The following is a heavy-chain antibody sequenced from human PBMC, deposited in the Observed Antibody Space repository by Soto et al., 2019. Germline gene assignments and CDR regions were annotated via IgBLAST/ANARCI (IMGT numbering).Heavy chain of an antibody. CDR3: AKDRRTSVLWFGEFNYYYYGMDV. J-gene: IGHJ6*02. CDR1: GFTFSSYA. D-gene: IGHD3-10*01. CDR2: ISGSGGST. Sequence: PGGSLRLSCAASGFTFSSYAMSWVRQAPGKGLEWVSAISGSGGSTYYADSVKGRFTISRDNSKNTLYLQMNSLRAEDTAVYYCAKDRRTSVLWFGEFNYYYYGMDVWGQGTTVTVSS. V-gene: IGHV3-23*01.